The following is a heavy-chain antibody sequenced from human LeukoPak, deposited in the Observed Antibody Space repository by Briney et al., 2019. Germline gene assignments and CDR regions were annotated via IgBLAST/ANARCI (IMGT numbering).Heavy chain of an antibody. Sequence: SETLSLTCTVSGGSISSYYWSWIRQPPGKGLEWIGYIYYSGSTNYNPSLKSRVTISVDTSKNQFSLKLSSVTAADTAVYYCVGPYDGSGYYLGYWGQGTLVTVSS. J-gene: IGHJ4*02. D-gene: IGHD3-22*01. V-gene: IGHV4-59*08. CDR1: GGSISSYY. CDR3: VGPYDGSGYYLGY. CDR2: IYYSGST.